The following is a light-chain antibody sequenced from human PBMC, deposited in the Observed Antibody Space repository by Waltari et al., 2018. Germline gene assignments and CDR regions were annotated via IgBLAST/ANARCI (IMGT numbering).Light chain of an antibody. V-gene: IGLV3-10*01. CDR1: AMPKRF. J-gene: IGLJ2*01. Sequence: SYELTQPPSVSVSPGQTARITCSGDAMPKRFTYLYQQQSGQAPVLVIYEDKKRLPGISERFSGSSSGTMATLTIFGAQVDDEADYYCYSTDSSGKYKIFGGGTKLTVL. CDR3: YSTDSSGKYKI. CDR2: EDK.